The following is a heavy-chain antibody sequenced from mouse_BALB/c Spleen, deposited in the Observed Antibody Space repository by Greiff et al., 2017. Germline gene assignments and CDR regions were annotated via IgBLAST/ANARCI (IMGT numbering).Heavy chain of an antibody. Sequence: EVQLVESGGGLVQPGGSRKLSCAASGFTFSSFGMHWVRQAPEKGLEWVAYISSGSSTIYYADTVKGRFTISRDNPKNTLFLQMTSLRSEDTAMYYCARDRYFYAMDYWGQGTSVTVSS. J-gene: IGHJ4*01. CDR3: ARDRYFYAMDY. D-gene: IGHD2-14*01. V-gene: IGHV5-17*02. CDR2: ISSGSSTI. CDR1: GFTFSSFG.